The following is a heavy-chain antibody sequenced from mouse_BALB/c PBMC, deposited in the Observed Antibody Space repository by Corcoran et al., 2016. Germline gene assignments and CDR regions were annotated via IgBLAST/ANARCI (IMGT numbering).Heavy chain of an antibody. J-gene: IGHJ1*01. CDR2: IDPANGNT. Sequence: EVQLQQAGAELVKPGASVKLSCTASGCNIKDTYVHWVKPRPEQGLVWIGRIDPANGNTKYEPKFQGKATITADTSSNTAYLQLSSLTSDDTAVYYCANWDWYFDVWGAGTTVTVSS. CDR3: ANWDWYFDV. D-gene: IGHD4-1*01. CDR1: GCNIKDTY. V-gene: IGHV14-3*02.